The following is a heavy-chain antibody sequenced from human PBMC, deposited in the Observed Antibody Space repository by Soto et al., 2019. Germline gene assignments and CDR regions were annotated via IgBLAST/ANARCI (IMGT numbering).Heavy chain of an antibody. CDR3: ARLDSSGYYPFDI. J-gene: IGHJ3*02. Sequence: SETLSLTCIVSGGSFSSSTYSWGWIRQPPGKGLEWVGNIFYSGSTFYNPSLKSRVTISVDTSKTQFSLRLSSVTAADTAVYYCARLDSSGYYPFDIWGQGTMVTVSS. CDR2: IFYSGST. D-gene: IGHD3-22*01. CDR1: GGSFSSSTYS. V-gene: IGHV4-39*01.